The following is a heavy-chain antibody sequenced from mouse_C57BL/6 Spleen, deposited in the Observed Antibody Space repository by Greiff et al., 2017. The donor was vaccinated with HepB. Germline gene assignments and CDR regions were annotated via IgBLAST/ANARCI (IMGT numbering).Heavy chain of an antibody. CDR1: GYTFTSYW. CDR2: IHPNSGST. Sequence: QVQLQQSGAELVKPGASVKLSCKASGYTFTSYWMHWVKQRPGQGLEWIGMIHPNSGSTNYNEKFKSKATLTVDKSSSTAYMQLSSLTSEDSAVYYCARNPSYYGSSYGAMDYWGQGTSVTVSS. J-gene: IGHJ4*01. D-gene: IGHD1-1*01. V-gene: IGHV1-64*01. CDR3: ARNPSYYGSSYGAMDY.